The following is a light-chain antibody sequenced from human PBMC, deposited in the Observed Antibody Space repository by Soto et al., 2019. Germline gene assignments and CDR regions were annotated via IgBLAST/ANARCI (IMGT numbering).Light chain of an antibody. CDR1: QSVSSN. CDR3: QQYNKWPLT. V-gene: IGKV3-15*01. J-gene: IGKJ4*01. Sequence: EIVMTQSPATLSVSPGERATLSCRASQSVSSNLAWYQQKPGQAPRLLIYGASTRATGIPARFSGSGSGTEITLTICSLQSEDFAVYYCQQYNKWPLTFGGGTKVEIK. CDR2: GAS.